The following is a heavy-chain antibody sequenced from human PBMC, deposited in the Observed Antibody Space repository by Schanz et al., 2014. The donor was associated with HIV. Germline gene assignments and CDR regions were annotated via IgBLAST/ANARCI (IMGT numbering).Heavy chain of an antibody. CDR1: EFIFSSYA. J-gene: IGHJ6*02. CDR3: ARVANWDYYGMDV. D-gene: IGHD3-16*01. CDR2: ISFDGSNK. Sequence: QVQLVESGGGVVQPGRSLRLSCAASEFIFSSYAMHWVRQAPGKGLEWVAIISFDGSNKYYADSVKGRFTISRDNSKNTLFLQMNSLRGEDTAVYYCARVANWDYYGMDVWGLGTTVIVSS. V-gene: IGHV3-30-3*01.